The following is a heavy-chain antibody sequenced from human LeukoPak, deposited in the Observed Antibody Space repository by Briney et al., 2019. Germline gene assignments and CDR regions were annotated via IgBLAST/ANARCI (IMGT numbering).Heavy chain of an antibody. Sequence: PSETLSLTCTVSGGSISSGSYYWSWIRQPAGKGLEWIGRIYTSGSTNYNPSLKSRVTISVDTSKDQFSLKLSSVTAADTAVYYCARDLSYYYDSSGYYYFDYWGQGTLVTVSS. D-gene: IGHD3-22*01. V-gene: IGHV4-61*02. CDR3: ARDLSYYYDSSGYYYFDY. CDR2: IYTSGST. J-gene: IGHJ4*02. CDR1: GGSISSGSYY.